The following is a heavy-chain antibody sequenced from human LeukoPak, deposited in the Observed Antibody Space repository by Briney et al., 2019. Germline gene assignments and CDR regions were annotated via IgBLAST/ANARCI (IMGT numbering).Heavy chain of an antibody. CDR3: ARGSSEEMVTDAFDI. Sequence: SETLSLTCTVSGGSISSSSYYWGWIRQPPGKGLEWIGSIYYSGSTYYNPSLKSRVTISVDTSKNQFSLKLSSVTAADTAVYYCARGSSEEMVTDAFDIWGQGTMVTVSS. D-gene: IGHD5-24*01. CDR2: IYYSGST. V-gene: IGHV4-39*07. CDR1: GGSISSSSYY. J-gene: IGHJ3*02.